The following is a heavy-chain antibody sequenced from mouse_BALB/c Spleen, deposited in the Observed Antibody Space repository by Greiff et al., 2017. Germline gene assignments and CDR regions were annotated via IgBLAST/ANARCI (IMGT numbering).Heavy chain of an antibody. CDR1: GFTFSSFG. V-gene: IGHV5-17*02. CDR3: ARGEVRPWFAY. J-gene: IGHJ3*01. D-gene: IGHD2-14*01. CDR2: ISSGSSTI. Sequence: VQLKESGGGLVQPGGSRKLSCAASGFTFSSFGMHWVRQAPEKGLEWVAYISSGSSTIYYADTVKGRFTISRDNPKNTLFLQMTSLRSEDTAMYYCARGEVRPWFAYWGQGTLVTVSA.